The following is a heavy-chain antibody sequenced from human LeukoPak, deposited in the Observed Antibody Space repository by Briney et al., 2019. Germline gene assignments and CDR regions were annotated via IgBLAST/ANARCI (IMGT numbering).Heavy chain of an antibody. D-gene: IGHD1-26*01. Sequence: SETLSLTCTVSGGSMSSYYWSWIRQPPGKGLEWIGYIYYSGSTNYNPSLKSRVTISVDTSKNQFSLKLSSATAADTAVYYCARDRMGAILYFDYWGQGTLVTVSS. CDR2: IYYSGST. CDR1: GGSMSSYY. V-gene: IGHV4-59*01. CDR3: ARDRMGAILYFDY. J-gene: IGHJ4*02.